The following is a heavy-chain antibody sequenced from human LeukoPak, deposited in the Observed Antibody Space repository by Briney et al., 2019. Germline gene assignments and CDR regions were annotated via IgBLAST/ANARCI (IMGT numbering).Heavy chain of an antibody. J-gene: IGHJ4*02. CDR1: GFTFTTDA. V-gene: IGHV3-23*01. D-gene: IGHD5-24*01. CDR2: ISGSGGST. Sequence: PGGSLRLSCAASGFTFTTDAMGWVGQAPRKGLGVVSAISGSGGSTYYADSVKGRFTISRDNSKSTLFLQMNSLRAEDTAVYYCAKDPRVGSRVATPCHWGQGTLVTVSS. CDR3: AKDPRVGSRVATPCH.